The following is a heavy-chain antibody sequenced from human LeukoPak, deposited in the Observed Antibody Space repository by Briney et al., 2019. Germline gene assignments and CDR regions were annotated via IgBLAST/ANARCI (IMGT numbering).Heavy chain of an antibody. CDR3: ARDRGTNFLDY. J-gene: IGHJ4*02. D-gene: IGHD1/OR15-1a*01. CDR1: GYRFTNYY. V-gene: IGHV5-51*01. CDR2: IHPGDSEA. Sequence: GESLKISCKGSGYRFTNYYIAWERQMPGKGLEWMGIIHPGDSEARYRPSFQGQVTMSVDKSITTAYLQWNNLKPSDTATCYCARDRGTNFLDYWGQGTPVTV.